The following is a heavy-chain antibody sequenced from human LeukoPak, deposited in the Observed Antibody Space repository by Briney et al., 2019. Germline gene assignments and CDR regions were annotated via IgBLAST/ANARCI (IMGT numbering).Heavy chain of an antibody. D-gene: IGHD3-9*01. CDR2: MNPNTGDT. CDR1: GYSFTSYD. CDR3: TRGGEVLTHYKHIDY. J-gene: IGHJ4*02. Sequence: ASVKVSCKASGYSFTSYDINWVRQATGQGLEWMGYMNPNTGDTGVTQKFQGRVTMTRDPSINAAYMELTSLRSEDTAVYFCTRGGEVLTHYKHIDYWGQGTLVTVSS. V-gene: IGHV1-8*01.